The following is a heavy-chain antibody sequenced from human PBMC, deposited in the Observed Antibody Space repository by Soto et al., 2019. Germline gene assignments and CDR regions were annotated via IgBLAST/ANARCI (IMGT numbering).Heavy chain of an antibody. CDR1: GFSLSTSGMR. CDR2: IDWDDDK. D-gene: IGHD6-19*01. J-gene: IGHJ4*02. Sequence: SGPTLVNPTQTLTLTCTFSGFSLSTSGMRVSWIRQPPGKALEWFARIDWDDDKFYSTSLKTRLTISKDTSKNQVVLTMTNMDPVDTATYYCARMYSSGWYDYWGQGTLVTVSS. CDR3: ARMYSSGWYDY. V-gene: IGHV2-70*04.